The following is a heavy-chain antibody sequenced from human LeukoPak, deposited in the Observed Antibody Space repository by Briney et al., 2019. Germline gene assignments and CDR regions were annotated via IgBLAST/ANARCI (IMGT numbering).Heavy chain of an antibody. Sequence: SQTLSLTCTVSGGSISSGGYYWSWIRQHPGKGLEWIGYIYYSGSTYYNPSLKSRVTISVDTSKNQSSLKLSSVTAADTAVYYCARSPYGSGSEAYDAFDIWGQGTMVTVSS. D-gene: IGHD3-10*01. CDR1: GGSISSGGYY. V-gene: IGHV4-31*03. CDR3: ARSPYGSGSEAYDAFDI. CDR2: IYYSGST. J-gene: IGHJ3*02.